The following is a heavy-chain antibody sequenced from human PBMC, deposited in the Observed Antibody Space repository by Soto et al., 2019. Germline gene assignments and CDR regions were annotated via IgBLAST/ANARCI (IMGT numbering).Heavy chain of an antibody. V-gene: IGHV2-70*11. CDR1: GFSLSTSGMC. D-gene: IGHD3-9*01. J-gene: IGHJ4*02. CDR3: ARMGQYYDILTGYWSGYYFDY. Sequence: SGPTLVNPTQTLTLTFPFSGFSLSTSGMCVSWIRQPPGKALEWLARIDWDDDKYYSTSLKTRLTISKDTSKNQVVLTMTNMDPVDTATYYCARMGQYYDILTGYWSGYYFDYWGQGTLVTVSS. CDR2: IDWDDDK.